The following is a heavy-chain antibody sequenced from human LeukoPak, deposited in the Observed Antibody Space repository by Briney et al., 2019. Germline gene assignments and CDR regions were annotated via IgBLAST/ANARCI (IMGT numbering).Heavy chain of an antibody. CDR2: ISAYNGNT. CDR3: ARDLRGSGSLNWFDP. D-gene: IGHD1-26*01. J-gene: IGHJ5*02. CDR1: GYTFTSYG. Sequence: GASVKVSCKASGYTFTSYGISWVRQAPGQGLEWMGWISAYNGNTNYAQKLQGRVTMTTDTSTSTAYMELRSLRSDDTAVYYCARDLRGSGSLNWFDPWGQGTLVTVSS. V-gene: IGHV1-18*01.